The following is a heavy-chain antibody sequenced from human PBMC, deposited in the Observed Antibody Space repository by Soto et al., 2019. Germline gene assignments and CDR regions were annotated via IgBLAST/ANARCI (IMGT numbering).Heavy chain of an antibody. Sequence: WTWIRQHPGKGLEWIGNIYYSGSIHFNPSLKSRLTMLVDTSENQFPLKLTSVTAADTAVYYCARQSESTGYFYGGFDPWGQGTLVTVSS. V-gene: IGHV4-31*02. CDR3: ARQSESTGYFYGGFDP. J-gene: IGHJ5*02. CDR2: IYYSGSI. D-gene: IGHD3-9*01.